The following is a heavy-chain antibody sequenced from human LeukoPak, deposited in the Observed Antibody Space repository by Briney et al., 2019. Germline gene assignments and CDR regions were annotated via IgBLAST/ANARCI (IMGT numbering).Heavy chain of an antibody. CDR2: INHSGST. CDR3: ATELRMVYLDY. CDR1: GGSFSGYY. Sequence: PSETLSLTCAVYGGSFSGYYWSWIRQPPGKGLEWIGEINHSGSTNYNPSLKSRVTISVDTSKNQFSLKLSSVTAADTAVYYCATELRMVYLDYWGQGTLVTVSS. D-gene: IGHD2-8*01. V-gene: IGHV4-34*01. J-gene: IGHJ4*02.